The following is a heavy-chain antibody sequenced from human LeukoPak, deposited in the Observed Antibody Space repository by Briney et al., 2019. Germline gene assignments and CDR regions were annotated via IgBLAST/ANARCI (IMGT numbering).Heavy chain of an antibody. V-gene: IGHV3-49*04. CDR3: PYSAWDV. D-gene: IGHD5-18*01. J-gene: IGHJ6*04. CDR1: GFTFGDYA. Sequence: PGGSLRLSCTVSGFTFGDYAMSWVRQAPGKGLEWVGFIRSKAYGGTTEYAASVKGRFTISRDDSKSIAYLQMNSLRAEDTAVYYCPYSAWDVWGRGTTVTVPS. CDR2: IRSKAYGGTT.